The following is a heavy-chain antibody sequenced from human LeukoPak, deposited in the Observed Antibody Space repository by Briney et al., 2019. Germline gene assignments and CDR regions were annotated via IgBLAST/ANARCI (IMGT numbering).Heavy chain of an antibody. J-gene: IGHJ5*02. Sequence: SETLSLTCTVSGVSVISHTYYWGWIRQPPGKGLEWIGSIYHSGNTYYNPSLKSGVTISVDTSKIQFSLRLSSVTAADTAVYYCARSSGGVAAAATPWGQGTLVTVSS. D-gene: IGHD6-13*01. V-gene: IGHV4-39*01. CDR3: ARSSGGVAAAATP. CDR2: IYHSGNT. CDR1: GVSVISHTYY.